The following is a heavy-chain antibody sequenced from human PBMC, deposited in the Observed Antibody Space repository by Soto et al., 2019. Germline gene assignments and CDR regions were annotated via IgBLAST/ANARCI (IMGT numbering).Heavy chain of an antibody. J-gene: IGHJ4*02. CDR3: ARLVNWNSFDY. CDR2: INHSGST. CDR1: GGSFSGYS. Sequence: SETLSFTCAVYGGSFSGYSWTWIRQPPGKGLEWIGYINHSGSTNYNPSLKSRVTISVDTSKNQFSLKLSSVTAADTAVYYCARLVNWNSFDYWGQGTLVTVSS. V-gene: IGHV4-34*01. D-gene: IGHD1-1*01.